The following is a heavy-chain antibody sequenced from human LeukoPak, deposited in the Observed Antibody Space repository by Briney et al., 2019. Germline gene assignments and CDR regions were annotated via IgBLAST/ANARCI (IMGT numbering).Heavy chain of an antibody. D-gene: IGHD3-22*01. CDR2: MYSGGST. CDR1: GFTVSSNY. V-gene: IGHV3-53*01. J-gene: IGHJ4*02. CDR3: VRERADDSGIQ. Sequence: GGSLRLSCAVSGFTVSSNYMNWVRQAPGKGLEWVSVMYSGGSTYYADSVKGRFTISRDNSKNTLYLQMNNLRAEDTAVYFCVRERADDSGIQWGQGTLVTVSS.